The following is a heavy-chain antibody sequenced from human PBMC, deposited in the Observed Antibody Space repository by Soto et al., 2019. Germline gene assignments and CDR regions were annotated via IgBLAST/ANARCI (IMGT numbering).Heavy chain of an antibody. CDR2: IYYSGIP. CDR3: ASRIAVAGTNQH. CDR1: GGSISSSSYY. Sequence: QLQLQESGPGLVKPSETLSLTCTVSGGSISSSSYYWGWIRQPPGTGLEWIGRIYYSGIPYYNPSLESRVTISLDTSKNHFSLKLSSVTAADTAVYYRASRIAVAGTNQHWGQGTLVTVSS. V-gene: IGHV4-39*02. D-gene: IGHD6-19*01. J-gene: IGHJ1*01.